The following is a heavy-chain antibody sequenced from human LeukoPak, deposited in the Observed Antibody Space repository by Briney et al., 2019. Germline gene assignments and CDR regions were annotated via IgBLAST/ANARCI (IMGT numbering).Heavy chain of an antibody. J-gene: IGHJ4*02. V-gene: IGHV1-69*01. CDR3: ARDGPYCSSTSCSSDY. D-gene: IGHD2-2*01. CDR2: IIPIFGTA. CDR1: GGTFSSYA. Sequence: ASVKVSCKASGGTFSSYAISWVRQAPGQGLEWMGGIIPIFGTANYAQKFQGRVTITADESTSTAYMELSSLRSEDTAVYYCARDGPYCSSTSCSSDYWGQGTLVTVSS.